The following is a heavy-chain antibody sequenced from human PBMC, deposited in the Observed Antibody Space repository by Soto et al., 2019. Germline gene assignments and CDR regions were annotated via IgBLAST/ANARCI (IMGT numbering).Heavy chain of an antibody. CDR1: GGSISSGGCY. V-gene: IGHV4-31*03. Sequence: QVQLQESGPGLVKPSQTLSLTCTVSGGSISSGGCYWNWIRQHPGKALEWIGYISYSGSTYYNPSLKSRMTISVDTSKNQFSLKLSSVTAADTAVYYCARAKITPGYYCSGMDVWGQGTTVTVSS. J-gene: IGHJ6*02. CDR3: ARAKITPGYYCSGMDV. CDR2: ISYSGST. D-gene: IGHD1-20*01.